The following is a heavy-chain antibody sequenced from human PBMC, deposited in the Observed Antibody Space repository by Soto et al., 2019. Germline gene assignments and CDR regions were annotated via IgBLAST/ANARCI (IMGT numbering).Heavy chain of an antibody. CDR2: ISWNSGST. V-gene: IGHV3-9*01. CDR1: GFTFGNYA. CDR3: AKHVTIFGVVNRHAFDS. D-gene: IGHD3-3*02. Sequence: EVQLEESGGGLVQPGRSLRLSCAASGFTFGNYAMHWVRQAPGKGLEWVSRISWNSGSTDYADSVKGRFTIYRDNAKNSLYLQMNSLRTEDTALYYCAKHVTIFGVVNRHAFDSWGQGTLVTVSS. J-gene: IGHJ4*01.